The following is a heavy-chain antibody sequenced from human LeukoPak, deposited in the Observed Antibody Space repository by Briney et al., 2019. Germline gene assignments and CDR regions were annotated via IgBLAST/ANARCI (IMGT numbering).Heavy chain of an antibody. CDR2: IYYSGST. CDR3: ARDSIGVAAAST. CDR1: GGSISSYY. D-gene: IGHD6-13*01. J-gene: IGHJ5*02. Sequence: SETLSLTCTASGGSISSYYWSWIRQPPGKGLEWIGYIYYSGSTNYNPSPKSRVTISVDTSKNQFSLKLSSVTAADTAVYYCARDSIGVAAASTWGQGTLVTVSS. V-gene: IGHV4-59*01.